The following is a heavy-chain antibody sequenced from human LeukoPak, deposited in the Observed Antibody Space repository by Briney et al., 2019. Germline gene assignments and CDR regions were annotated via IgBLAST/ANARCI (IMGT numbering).Heavy chain of an antibody. Sequence: PGGSLRLSCAAPGFTFSSYSMIWVRQAPGKGLEWVSSISSSSSYIYYADSVKGRFTISRDNAKNSLYLQMNSLRAEDTAVYYCARGDVVPMDVWGKGTTVTVSS. J-gene: IGHJ6*03. CDR3: ARGDVVPMDV. V-gene: IGHV3-21*01. CDR1: GFTFSSYS. D-gene: IGHD2-21*01. CDR2: ISSSSSYI.